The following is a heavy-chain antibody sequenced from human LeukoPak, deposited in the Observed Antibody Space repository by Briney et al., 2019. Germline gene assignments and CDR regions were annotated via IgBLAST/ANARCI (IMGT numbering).Heavy chain of an antibody. D-gene: IGHD2-21*02. V-gene: IGHV3-23*01. J-gene: IGHJ4*02. CDR1: GFNFANHA. CDR2: ISGGGDIT. Sequence: GGSLRLSRAASGFNFANHAMSWVRQTPGKGLEWVSAISGGGDITYYADSVTGRFTISRDNSKDTLFLQMHSLRPGDTAVYYCVREDTPATANYWGQGTLVTISS. CDR3: VREDTPATANY.